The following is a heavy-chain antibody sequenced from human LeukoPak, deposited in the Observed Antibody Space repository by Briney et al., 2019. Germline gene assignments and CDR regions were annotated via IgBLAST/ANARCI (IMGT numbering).Heavy chain of an antibody. D-gene: IGHD3-22*01. Sequence: GESLKISCKGSGHSFTSYWIGWVRQMPGKGLEWMGIIYPGDSDTRYSPSFQGQVTISADKSISTAYLQWSSLKASDTAMYYCASASGYYYDSSGYYPGRAFDIWGQGTMVTVSS. CDR2: IYPGDSDT. CDR1: GHSFTSYW. V-gene: IGHV5-51*01. CDR3: ASASGYYYDSSGYYPGRAFDI. J-gene: IGHJ3*02.